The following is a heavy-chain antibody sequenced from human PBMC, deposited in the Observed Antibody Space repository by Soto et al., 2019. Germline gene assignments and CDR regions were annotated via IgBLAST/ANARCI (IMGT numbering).Heavy chain of an antibody. CDR3: AHRVRRTVFGLVTTTAIYFDF. J-gene: IGHJ4*02. D-gene: IGHD3-3*01. CDR2: IYWDDDK. CDR1: GFSLTTSGVG. Sequence: QITLNESGPTVVRPTETLTLTCRFSGFSLTTSGVGVGWIRQSPGKAPEWLAIIYWDDDKRYSASLKSRLTITKDTSKNQVVLTVSDVDPTDTATYYCAHRVRRTVFGLVTTTAIYFDFWGQGTPVAVSS. V-gene: IGHV2-5*02.